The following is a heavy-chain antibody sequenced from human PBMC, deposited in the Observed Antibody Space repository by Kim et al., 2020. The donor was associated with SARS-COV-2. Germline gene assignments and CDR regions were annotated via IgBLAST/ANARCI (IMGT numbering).Heavy chain of an antibody. J-gene: IGHJ6*02. CDR3: AREGATSYYDILTGYPPVYGMDV. V-gene: IGHV3-74*01. CDR1: GFTFSSYW. CDR2: INSDGSST. D-gene: IGHD3-9*01. Sequence: GGSLRLSCAASGFTFSSYWMHWVRQAPGKGLVWVSRINSDGSSTSYADSVKGRFTISRDNAKNTLYLQMNSLRAEDTAVYYCAREGATSYYDILTGYPPVYGMDVWGQGTTVTVSS.